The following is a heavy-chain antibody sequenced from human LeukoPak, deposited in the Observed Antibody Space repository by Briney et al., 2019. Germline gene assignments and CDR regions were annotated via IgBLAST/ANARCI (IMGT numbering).Heavy chain of an antibody. V-gene: IGHV4-30-4*02. Sequence: SETLSLTCTVSGGSISSGDYYWSWIRQPPGKGLEWIGYIYYSGSTYYNPSLKSRVTISVDTSKNQFSLKLSSVTAADTAVYYCARDRGPYYYYYMDVWGKGTPVTVSS. CDR2: IYYSGST. J-gene: IGHJ6*03. CDR3: ARDRGPYYYYYMDV. CDR1: GGSISSGDYY.